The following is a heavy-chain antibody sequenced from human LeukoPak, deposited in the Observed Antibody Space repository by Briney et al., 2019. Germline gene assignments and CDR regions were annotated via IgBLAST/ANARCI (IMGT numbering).Heavy chain of an antibody. Sequence: GGSLRLSCAASGFTFSSYGMHWVRQAPGKGLEGVAFIRYDGSNKYYADSVKGRFTISRDNSKNTLYLQMNSLRAEDTAVYYCAKDRWELGAWSRPIDYWGQGTLVTVSS. CDR1: GFTFSSYG. CDR3: AKDRWELGAWSRPIDY. CDR2: IRYDGSNK. V-gene: IGHV3-30*02. J-gene: IGHJ4*02. D-gene: IGHD1-26*01.